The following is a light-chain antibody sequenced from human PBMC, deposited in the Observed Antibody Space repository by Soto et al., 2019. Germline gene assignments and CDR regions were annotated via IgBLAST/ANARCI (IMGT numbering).Light chain of an antibody. Sequence: EIVMTQSPATLSVSPGERATLSCRASQSVYSNLAWYQQKPGQAPRLLISDASTRATGIPARFSGSGSGTEFTLTISSLQSEDFAVYYCQQRVNWPPTFGGGTKVEI. V-gene: IGKV3-15*01. J-gene: IGKJ4*01. CDR2: DAS. CDR3: QQRVNWPPT. CDR1: QSVYSN.